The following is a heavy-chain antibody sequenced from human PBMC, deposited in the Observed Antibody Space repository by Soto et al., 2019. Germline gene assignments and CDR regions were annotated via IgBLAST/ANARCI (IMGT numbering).Heavy chain of an antibody. J-gene: IGHJ4*02. V-gene: IGHV4-31*03. CDR3: ARVGRDYYDSSGYLYYFDY. D-gene: IGHD3-22*01. Sequence: QVQLQESGPGLVKTSQTLSLTCTVSGGSISSGGYYWSWIRQHPGKGLEWIGYIYYSGSTYYNPSLKSRVTISVDTSKNQFSLKLSSVTAADTAVYYCARVGRDYYDSSGYLYYFDYWGQGTLVTVSS. CDR2: IYYSGST. CDR1: GGSISSGGYY.